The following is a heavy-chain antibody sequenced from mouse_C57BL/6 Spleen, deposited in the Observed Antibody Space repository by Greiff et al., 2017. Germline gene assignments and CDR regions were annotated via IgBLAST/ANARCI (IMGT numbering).Heavy chain of an antibody. J-gene: IGHJ4*01. CDR2: IDPEDGDT. CDR3: TTRGGYYGGAMDY. Sequence: VQLQQSGAELVRPGASVKLSCTASGFNIKDYYMHWVKQRPEQGLEWIGRIDPEDGDTEYAPKFQGKATLTADTSSNTAYLPLSSLTSEDTAVYDGTTRGGYYGGAMDYWGQGTSVTVSS. D-gene: IGHD1-1*01. CDR1: GFNIKDYY. V-gene: IGHV14-1*01.